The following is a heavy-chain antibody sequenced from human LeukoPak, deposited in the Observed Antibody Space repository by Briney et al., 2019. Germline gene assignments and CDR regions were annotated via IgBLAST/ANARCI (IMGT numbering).Heavy chain of an antibody. D-gene: IGHD3-9*01. J-gene: IGHJ4*02. Sequence: SETLSLTCTVSGGSISSSNYYWGRIRQPPGKGREWIGSISSSGSTYYNPSLKSRVTISVDTPKHQFTLKPSSVSAADTAVCYCARHPVLRYLGTWGQGTLVTVSS. CDR2: ISSSGST. CDR1: GGSISSSNYY. V-gene: IGHV4-39*01. CDR3: ARHPVLRYLGT.